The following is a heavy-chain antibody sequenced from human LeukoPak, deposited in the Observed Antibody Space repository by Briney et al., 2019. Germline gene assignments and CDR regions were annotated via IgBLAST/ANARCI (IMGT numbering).Heavy chain of an antibody. J-gene: IGHJ4*02. CDR1: GYTFTSYG. CDR3: ARVPQTYSSGWLGPVRTYYFNY. D-gene: IGHD6-19*01. V-gene: IGHV1-18*01. CDR2: ISAYNGNT. Sequence: ASVKVSCKASGYTFTSYGISWVRQAPGQGLEWMGWISAYNGNTNYAQKLQGRVTMTTDTSTSTAYMELRSLRSDDTAVYYCARVPQTYSSGWLGPVRTYYFNYWGQGTLVTVSS.